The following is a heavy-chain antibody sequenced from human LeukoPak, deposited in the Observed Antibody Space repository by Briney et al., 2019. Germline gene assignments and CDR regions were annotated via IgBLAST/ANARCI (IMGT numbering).Heavy chain of an antibody. J-gene: IGHJ4*02. Sequence: SETLSLTCTVSGGSISSSSYYWGWIRQPPGKGLEWIGEIYHSGSTNYNPSLKSRVTISVDKSKNQFSLKLSSVTAADTAVYYCARDTTMVRGVIITWGQGTLVTVSS. CDR1: GGSISSSSYY. CDR2: IYHSGST. CDR3: ARDTTMVRGVIIT. D-gene: IGHD3-10*01. V-gene: IGHV4-39*07.